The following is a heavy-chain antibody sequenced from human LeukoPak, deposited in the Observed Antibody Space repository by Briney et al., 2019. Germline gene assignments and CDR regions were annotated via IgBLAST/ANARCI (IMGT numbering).Heavy chain of an antibody. Sequence: GGSLRLSCAASGFTFSNSGMHWVRQAPGKGLEWVAFIRYDGSNKYYADSVKGRFTISRDNSKNTLYLQMNSLRAEDTAVYYCARDQRYDSSGDDAFDIWGQGTMVTVSS. CDR1: GFTFSNSG. V-gene: IGHV3-30*02. CDR2: IRYDGSNK. CDR3: ARDQRYDSSGDDAFDI. J-gene: IGHJ3*02. D-gene: IGHD3-22*01.